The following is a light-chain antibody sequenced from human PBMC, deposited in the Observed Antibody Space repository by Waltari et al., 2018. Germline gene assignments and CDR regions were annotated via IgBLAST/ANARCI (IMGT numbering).Light chain of an antibody. CDR3: QQYSAYPWT. V-gene: IGKV1-5*03. CDR1: QSIDRW. Sequence: DIQMTQSPSTLSAFVGDRVTISCRASQSIDRWLAWYQQKPGKPPKILIYKASTLQSGVSSRFSGSGSGTEFTLTISSLLSDDFVTYYCQQYSAYPWTFGQGTKV. J-gene: IGKJ1*01. CDR2: KAS.